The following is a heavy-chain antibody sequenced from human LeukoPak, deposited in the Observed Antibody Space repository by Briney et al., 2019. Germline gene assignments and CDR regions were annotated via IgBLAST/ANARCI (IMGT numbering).Heavy chain of an antibody. J-gene: IGHJ2*01. V-gene: IGHV3-21*01. Sequence: GGSLRLSCAASGFTFSSNSMNWVRQAPGKGLEWVSSISSSSSYIYYADSVKGRFTISRDNARNSLYLQMNSLRAEDTAVYYCARDGLAAATLHWCFDLWGRGTLVTVSS. CDR1: GFTFSSNS. CDR2: ISSSSSYI. D-gene: IGHD2-15*01. CDR3: ARDGLAAATLHWCFDL.